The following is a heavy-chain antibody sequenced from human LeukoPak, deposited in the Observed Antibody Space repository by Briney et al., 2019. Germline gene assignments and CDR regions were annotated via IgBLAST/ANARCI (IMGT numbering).Heavy chain of an antibody. CDR2: INHSGST. D-gene: IGHD6-19*01. V-gene: IGHV4-34*01. CDR3: ARKGSSPYSSGWYRGSRAEYFQH. CDR1: GGSTSSYF. Sequence: SETLSLTCNVSGGSTSSYFWTWIRQPPGKGLEWIGEINHSGSTNYNPSLKSRVTISVDTSKNQFPLKLSSVTAADTAVYYCARKGSSPYSSGWYRGSRAEYFQHWGQGTLVTVSS. J-gene: IGHJ1*01.